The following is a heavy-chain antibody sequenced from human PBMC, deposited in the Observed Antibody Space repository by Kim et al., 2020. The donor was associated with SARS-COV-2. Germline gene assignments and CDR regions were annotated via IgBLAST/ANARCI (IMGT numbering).Heavy chain of an antibody. J-gene: IGHJ4*02. CDR3: TTGHGGH. D-gene: IGHD3-10*01. V-gene: IGHV3-15*01. CDR2: TDGGTK. Sequence: TDGGTKDYAAPVKGRFTISRDDSKNTLYLQMNNLKTEDTAVYYCTTGHGGHWGQGTLVTVSS.